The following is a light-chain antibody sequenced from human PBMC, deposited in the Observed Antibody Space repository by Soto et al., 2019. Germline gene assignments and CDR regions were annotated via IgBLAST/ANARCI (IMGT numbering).Light chain of an antibody. V-gene: IGLV2-8*01. CDR2: EVS. Sequence: QSALTQPPSASGSPGQSVTISCTGTSSDVGGYNYVSWYQQHPGKAPKLMIYEVSKRPSGVPDRFSGSKSGNTASLTVSGLKAEDEDDYYCSSYAGSNNLVFGGVTKLTFL. CDR1: SSDVGGYNY. J-gene: IGLJ2*01. CDR3: SSYAGSNNLV.